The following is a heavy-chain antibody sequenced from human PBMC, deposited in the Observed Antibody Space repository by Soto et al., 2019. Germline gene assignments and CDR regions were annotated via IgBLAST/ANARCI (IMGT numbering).Heavy chain of an antibody. V-gene: IGHV3-7*01. CDR3: AGWGPNVCY. J-gene: IGHJ4*02. Sequence: EAQLVQSGGGLVQPGGPWNPPVEPSALSREGFWRIGARRSPRKGWEWVSNIDPEGSGKVYVDSVKGRFTVSRDNRQNSVYLQMDSLRAEDTAVYYCAGWGPNVCYWGQGSLVTVSS. CDR1: ALSREGFW. D-gene: IGHD3-16*01. CDR2: IDPEGSGK.